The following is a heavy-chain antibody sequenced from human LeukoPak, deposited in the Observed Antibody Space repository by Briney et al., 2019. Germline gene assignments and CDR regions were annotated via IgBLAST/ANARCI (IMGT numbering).Heavy chain of an antibody. V-gene: IGHV4-4*02. Sequence: SGTLSLTCAVSGGSISSSNWWSWVRQPPGKGLEWIGEIYHSGSTNYNPSLKSRVTISVDKSKNQFSLKLSSVTAADTAVYYCARQTPPLYCSGGSCYSGVLDYWGQGTPVTVSS. CDR3: ARQTPPLYCSGGSCYSGVLDY. D-gene: IGHD2-15*01. J-gene: IGHJ4*02. CDR2: IYHSGST. CDR1: GGSISSSNW.